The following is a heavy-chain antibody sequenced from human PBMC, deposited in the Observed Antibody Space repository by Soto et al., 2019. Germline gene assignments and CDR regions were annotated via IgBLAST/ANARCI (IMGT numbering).Heavy chain of an antibody. J-gene: IGHJ4*02. D-gene: IGHD6-19*01. CDR2: INVSSDSR. CDR1: GLSFSDYF. V-gene: IGHV1-46*01. Sequence: ASVRVSCKASGLSFSDYFMHRVRQARGQGLEWIGRINVSSDSRNYAQKFQERVTITRDMSTSTAYMELSSLRSEDAAVYYCATASHSSGWDYWGQGTLVTVSS. CDR3: ATASHSSGWDY.